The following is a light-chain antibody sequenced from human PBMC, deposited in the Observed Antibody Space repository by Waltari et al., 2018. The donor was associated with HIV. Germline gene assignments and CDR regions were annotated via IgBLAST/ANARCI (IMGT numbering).Light chain of an antibody. J-gene: IGLJ2*01. Sequence: QSTLTQPASLSGSPGQSITITCSGTGSDIGLYDLVSWYRQEPGTAPRLLISGVSNRPSEISRRFSGSKARTTASLTSSALQADDEGDDYCSAYTMSGSLVFGGGTKLTVL. CDR3: SAYTMSGSLV. V-gene: IGLV2-14*01. CDR1: GSDIGLYDL. CDR2: GVS.